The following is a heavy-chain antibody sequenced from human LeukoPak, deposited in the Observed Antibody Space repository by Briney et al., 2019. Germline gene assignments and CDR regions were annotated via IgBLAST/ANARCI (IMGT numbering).Heavy chain of an antibody. CDR3: ARLYSSSSGLRASDY. D-gene: IGHD6-6*01. J-gene: IGHJ4*02. Sequence: GGSLRLSCAASGFTFSSYEMNWVRQAPGKGLGWVSYISSRGTPTYYTDSVKGRFTISRDDAKNSLYLHMNSLRVEDTAVYYCARLYSSSSGLRASDYWGQGTLVTVSS. V-gene: IGHV3-48*03. CDR1: GFTFSSYE. CDR2: ISSRGTPT.